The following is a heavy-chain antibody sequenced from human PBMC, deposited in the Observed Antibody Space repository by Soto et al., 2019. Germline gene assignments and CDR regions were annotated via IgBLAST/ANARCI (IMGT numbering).Heavy chain of an antibody. CDR1: GFTFSDYY. V-gene: IGHV3-11*05. CDR3: ARYDYSYYGMDV. CDR2: ISGGTTYT. Sequence: QVQVVESGGGLVQPGGSLRLSCTASGFTFSDYYMSWVRQAPGKGLEWLSYISGGTTYTNYADSVKGRFNISRDNAKNSVFLQMNSLRAEDTAVYYCARYDYSYYGMDVWGQGATVTVSS. J-gene: IGHJ6*02.